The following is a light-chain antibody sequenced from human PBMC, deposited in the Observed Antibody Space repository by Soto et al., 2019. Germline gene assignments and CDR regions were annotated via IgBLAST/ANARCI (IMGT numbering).Light chain of an antibody. CDR3: AVWDQSLTGWV. CDR1: SSNIGSHF. Sequence: QSVLTQQPSASGTPGQSLTISCSGSSSNIGSHFVYWYQHLPGTAPKLLIFRDGQRPSGVPARFFGSKSGTSASLAITGLRSEDAADYYCAVWDQSLTGWVFGGGTKLTVL. CDR2: RDG. V-gene: IGLV1-47*01. J-gene: IGLJ3*02.